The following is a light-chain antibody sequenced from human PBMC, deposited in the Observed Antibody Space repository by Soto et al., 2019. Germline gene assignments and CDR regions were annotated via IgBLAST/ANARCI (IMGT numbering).Light chain of an antibody. J-gene: IGKJ1*01. Sequence: DIPMTQSPSSLSASEGDRVTITCQSSHDVSRNLNWFQKKPGEAPQLLIYDASNLERGVPSRFSGSGSGTDFTLTITSLQPEDVATYYCQQYNSSLYFGLGTEVEIK. V-gene: IGKV1-33*01. CDR3: QQYNSSLY. CDR1: HDVSRN. CDR2: DAS.